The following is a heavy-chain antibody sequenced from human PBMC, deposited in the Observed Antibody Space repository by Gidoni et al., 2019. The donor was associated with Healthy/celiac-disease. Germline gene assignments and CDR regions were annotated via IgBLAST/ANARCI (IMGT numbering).Heavy chain of an antibody. CDR1: RLTFSSYA. Sequence: EVQLLESGGGLVQPGGSVRLSCAACRLTFSSYAISWVRQAPGKGLEWVSAISGSGGSTYYADSVKGRFTISRDNSKNTLYLQMNSLRAEDTAVYYCAKSALIFGVVTTFDYWGQGTLVTVSS. CDR2: ISGSGGST. V-gene: IGHV3-23*01. J-gene: IGHJ4*02. CDR3: AKSALIFGVVTTFDY. D-gene: IGHD3-3*01.